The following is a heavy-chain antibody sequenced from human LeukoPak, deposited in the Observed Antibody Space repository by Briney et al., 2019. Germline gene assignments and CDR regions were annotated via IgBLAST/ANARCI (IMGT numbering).Heavy chain of an antibody. Sequence: GGSLRLSCAASGFTFSSYGMHWVRQAPGKGLEWVAVISYDGSNKYYADSVKGRFTISRDNAKNTLYLQMNSLRAEDTAVYYCARASTTLTKYGMDVWGQGTTVTVSS. CDR1: GFTFSSYG. J-gene: IGHJ6*02. CDR2: ISYDGSNK. D-gene: IGHD4-17*01. CDR3: ARASTTLTKYGMDV. V-gene: IGHV3-30*03.